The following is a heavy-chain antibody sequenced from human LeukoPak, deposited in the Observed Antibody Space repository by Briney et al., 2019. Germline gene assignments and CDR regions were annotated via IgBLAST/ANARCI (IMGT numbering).Heavy chain of an antibody. CDR1: GGSISSSSYY. J-gene: IGHJ5*02. Sequence: KPSETLSLTCTVSGGSISSSSYYWGWIRQPPGKGLEWIGSIYYSGSTYYNPSLKSRVTISVDTSKNQFSLNLNSVTAADTAVYYCARTRSTSMQPNWFDPWGQGTQVTVSS. V-gene: IGHV4-39*01. D-gene: IGHD2-8*01. CDR2: IYYSGST. CDR3: ARTRSTSMQPNWFDP.